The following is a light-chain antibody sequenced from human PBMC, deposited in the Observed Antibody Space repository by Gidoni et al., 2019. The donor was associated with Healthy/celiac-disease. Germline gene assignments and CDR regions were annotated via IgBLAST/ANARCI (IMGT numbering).Light chain of an antibody. V-gene: IGLV1-36*01. CDR1: SSNIGNNA. J-gene: IGLJ3*02. CDR3: AAWDDSLNGWV. CDR2: YDD. Sequence: SVLTQPPSVPEAPRPRVTIPCSGSSSNIGNNAVTWYQQLPGKAPKLLIYYDDLLPSGVSDRFSGSKSGTSASLAISGLQSEDEADYYCAAWDDSLNGWVFGGGTKLTVL.